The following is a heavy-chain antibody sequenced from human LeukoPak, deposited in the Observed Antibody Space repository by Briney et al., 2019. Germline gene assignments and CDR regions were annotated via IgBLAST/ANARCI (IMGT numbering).Heavy chain of an antibody. CDR2: IYTSGST. CDR3: ARDGPGGRGYSGYGYYYYYMDV. D-gene: IGHD5-12*01. Sequence: SETLSLTCIVSGGSITSGSYYWSWIRQPAGKGLEWIGRIYTSGSTNYNPSLKSRVAISVDTSKNQFSLKLSSVTAADTAVYYCARDGPGGRGYSGYGYYYYYMDVWGRGTTVTISS. CDR1: GGSITSGSYY. J-gene: IGHJ6*03. V-gene: IGHV4-61*02.